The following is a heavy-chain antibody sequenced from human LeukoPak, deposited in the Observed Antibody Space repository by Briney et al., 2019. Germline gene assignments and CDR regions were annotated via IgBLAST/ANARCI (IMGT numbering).Heavy chain of an antibody. CDR1: GFTFSSYA. CDR2: ISHDGSNK. J-gene: IGHJ6*03. V-gene: IGHV3-30*04. CDR3: ARDRYYYYMDV. Sequence: GRSLRLSCAASGFTFSSYAMHWVRQAPGKGLEWVAVISHDGSNKYYADSVKGRFTISRDNSKNTLYLQMNSLRAEDTAVYYCARDRYYYYMDVWGKGTTVTVSS.